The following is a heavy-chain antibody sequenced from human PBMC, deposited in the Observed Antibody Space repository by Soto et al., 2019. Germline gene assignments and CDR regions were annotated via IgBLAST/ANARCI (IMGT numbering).Heavy chain of an antibody. J-gene: IGHJ3*02. CDR2: ISAYNVNT. Sequence: ASLKVSCKSSGSTFTSYGISGVRHTTGQGLELLGWISAYNVNTNYAQKLQGRVTMTTDTSTSTAYMELRSLRSDDTAVYYCARAFGLRYFDWGDAFDIWGQGTMVTVSS. V-gene: IGHV1-18*01. CDR1: GSTFTSYG. D-gene: IGHD3-9*01. CDR3: ARAFGLRYFDWGDAFDI.